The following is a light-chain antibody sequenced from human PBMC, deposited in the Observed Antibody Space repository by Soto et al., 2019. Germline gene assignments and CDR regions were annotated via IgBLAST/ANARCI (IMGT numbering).Light chain of an antibody. CDR3: QQYNSYST. Sequence: DIQITQSPSTLSASVRDRVTITCRSSQSISSWLAWYQQKPGKAPKLLIYKASSLESGVPSRFSGSGSGTEFTLTISSLQPDDFATYYCQQYNSYSTLGQGTKVDIK. CDR2: KAS. CDR1: QSISSW. J-gene: IGKJ1*01. V-gene: IGKV1-5*03.